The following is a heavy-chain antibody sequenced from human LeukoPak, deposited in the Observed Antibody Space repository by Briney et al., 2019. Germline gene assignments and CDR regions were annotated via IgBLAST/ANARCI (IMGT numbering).Heavy chain of an antibody. CDR1: GGSISSYY. CDR2: IYCSGST. V-gene: IGHV4-59*12. Sequence: SETLSLTCTVSGGSISSYYWSWIRQPPGKGLEWIGYIYCSGSTNYSPSLKSRVTISVDTSKNQFSLKLSSVTAADTAVYYCARDSSHSITIFGVVIPNWFDPWGQGTLVTVSS. D-gene: IGHD3-3*01. CDR3: ARDSSHSITIFGVVIPNWFDP. J-gene: IGHJ5*02.